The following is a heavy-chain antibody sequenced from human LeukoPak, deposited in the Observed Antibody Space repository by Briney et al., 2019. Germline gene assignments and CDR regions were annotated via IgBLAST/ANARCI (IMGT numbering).Heavy chain of an antibody. CDR1: GYTFTSYD. CDR3: ARGLSRQYYYYMDV. V-gene: IGHV1-8*01. D-gene: IGHD4-11*01. J-gene: IGHJ6*03. CDR2: MNPNSGNT. Sequence: ASVKVSCKASGYTFTSYDINWVRQATGQGLEWKGWMNPNSGNTGYAQKFQGRVTMTRNTSISTAYMELSSLRSEDTAVYYCARGLSRQYYYYMDVWGKGTTVTVSS.